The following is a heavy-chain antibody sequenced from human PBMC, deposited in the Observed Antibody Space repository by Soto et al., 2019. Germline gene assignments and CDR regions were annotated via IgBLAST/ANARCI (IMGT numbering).Heavy chain of an antibody. CDR2: INHSGST. Sequence: PSETLSLTCAVYGGSFSGYYWSWIRQPPGKGLEWIGEINHSGSTNYNPSLKSRVTISVDTSKNQFSLKLSSVTAADTAVYYCARNNQYYDFWSGYYPTSLDYWGQGTLVTVSS. J-gene: IGHJ4*02. D-gene: IGHD3-3*01. CDR1: GGSFSGYY. V-gene: IGHV4-34*01. CDR3: ARNNQYYDFWSGYYPTSLDY.